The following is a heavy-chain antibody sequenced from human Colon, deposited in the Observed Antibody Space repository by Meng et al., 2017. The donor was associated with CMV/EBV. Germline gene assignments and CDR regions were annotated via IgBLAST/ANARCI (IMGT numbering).Heavy chain of an antibody. CDR2: IFGDHNT. J-gene: IGHJ4*02. V-gene: IGHV3-53*01. CDR3: AKHVPFLEWFILDD. D-gene: IGHD3-3*01. CDR1: GFSVSSDY. Sequence: GESLKISCAASGFSVSSDYMSWVRQAPGQGLEWVATIFGDHNTYYADSVKGRFTISRDNSKNTVYLQMNSLTAEDTAVYYCAKHVPFLEWFILDDWGQGTLVTVSS.